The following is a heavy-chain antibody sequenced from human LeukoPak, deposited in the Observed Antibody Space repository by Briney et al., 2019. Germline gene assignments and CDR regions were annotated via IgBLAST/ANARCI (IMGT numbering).Heavy chain of an antibody. Sequence: SEALSLTCTVSGGSISSYYWSWLRQSPGKGLEWIGYIYYSGSTNYNPSLKSRVTISVDTSKNQFSLKLSSVTAADTAVYYCARGEPYDIWGQGTMVTVSS. V-gene: IGHV4-59*01. CDR2: IYYSGST. J-gene: IGHJ3*02. D-gene: IGHD1-26*01. CDR1: GGSISSYY. CDR3: ARGEPYDI.